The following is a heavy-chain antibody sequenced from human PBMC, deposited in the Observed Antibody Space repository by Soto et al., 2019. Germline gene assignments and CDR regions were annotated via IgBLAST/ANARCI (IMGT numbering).Heavy chain of an antibody. CDR3: ARDSGRSSGSLY. D-gene: IGHD6-19*01. Sequence: QVQLVQSGAEVKKPGSSVKVSCKASGGTFSSYTIGWVRQAPGQGLEWMGRIIPILGIANYAQKFQGRVTIXAXXPTSTAYMELSSLRSEDTAVYYCARDSGRSSGSLYWGQGTLVTVSS. CDR1: GGTFSSYT. CDR2: IIPILGIA. J-gene: IGHJ4*02. V-gene: IGHV1-69*08.